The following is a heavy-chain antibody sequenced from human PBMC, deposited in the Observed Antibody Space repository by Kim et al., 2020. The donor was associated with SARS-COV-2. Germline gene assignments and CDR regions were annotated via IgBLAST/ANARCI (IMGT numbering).Heavy chain of an antibody. D-gene: IGHD3-10*01. J-gene: IGHJ4*02. CDR3: ASSMGNGSGEPPLTD. CDR2: ISAYNGNT. CDR1: GYTFTSYG. V-gene: IGHV1-18*01. Sequence: ASVKVSRKASGYTFTSYGISWVRQAPGQGLEWMGWISAYNGNTNYAQKLQGRVTMTTDTSTSTAYMELRSLRSDDTAVYYCASSMGNGSGEPPLTDWGQGTLVTVSS.